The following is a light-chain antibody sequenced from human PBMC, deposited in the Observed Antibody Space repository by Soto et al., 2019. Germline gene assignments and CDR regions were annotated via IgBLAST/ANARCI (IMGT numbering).Light chain of an antibody. CDR3: QQYNSWPYT. V-gene: IGKV3-15*01. J-gene: IGKJ2*01. CDR2: GAS. Sequence: IVMTQSPATLSVSPGDRATLSCRASQNISANLAWYQQKPGQAPRFLIFGASTRATGIPPRFRGSGSGTEFTLTISSLQSEDFAVYYCQQYNSWPYTFGQGTKLEIK. CDR1: QNISAN.